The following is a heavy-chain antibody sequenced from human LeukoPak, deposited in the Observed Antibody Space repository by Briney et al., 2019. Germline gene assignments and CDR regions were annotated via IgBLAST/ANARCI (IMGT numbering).Heavy chain of an antibody. J-gene: IGHJ6*03. CDR2: VYYSGTT. V-gene: IGHV4-39*07. CDR1: GGSISLSYYY. D-gene: IGHD5-12*01. CDR3: ARAIRGYSGYAYYYYMDV. Sequence: PSETLSLTCSVSGGSISLSYYYWGWIRQPPGKALEWIGSVYYSGTTSYNPSLKSRVTISVDTSKNQFSLKLSSVTAADTAVYYCARAIRGYSGYAYYYYMDVWGKGTTVTISS.